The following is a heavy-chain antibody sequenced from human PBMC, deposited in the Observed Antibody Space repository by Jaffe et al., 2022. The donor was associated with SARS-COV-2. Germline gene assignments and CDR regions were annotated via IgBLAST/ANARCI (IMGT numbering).Heavy chain of an antibody. CDR2: ILPADSDT. Sequence: EVQLVQSGAEVKKPGESLRISCQGSGYTFRTYWIAWVRQTPGKGLEWMGIILPADSDTRYSPSFQGQVTISADESASAAYLQWSSLKASDSGMYFCARMYLGIFTTWGQGTLVTVSS. J-gene: IGHJ1*01. D-gene: IGHD2-8*01. CDR3: ARMYLGIFTT. V-gene: IGHV5-51*01. CDR1: GYTFRTYW.